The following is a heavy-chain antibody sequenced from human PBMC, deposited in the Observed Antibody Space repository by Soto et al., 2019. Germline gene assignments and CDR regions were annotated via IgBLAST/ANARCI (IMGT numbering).Heavy chain of an antibody. Sequence: ASVKVSCKASGYTFTSYAMHWVRQAPGQRLEWMGWINAGNGNTKYSQKFQGRVTITRDTSASTAYMELSSLRSEDTAVYYCARAHIADHNLGFQHWDQAPLVTAS. CDR3: ARAHIADHNLGFQH. V-gene: IGHV1-3*01. D-gene: IGHD6-13*01. CDR1: GYTFTSYA. CDR2: INAGNGNT. J-gene: IGHJ1*01.